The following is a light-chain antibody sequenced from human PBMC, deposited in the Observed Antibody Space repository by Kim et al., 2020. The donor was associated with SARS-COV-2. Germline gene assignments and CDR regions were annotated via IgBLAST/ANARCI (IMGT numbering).Light chain of an antibody. CDR3: SSYTSSSTRV. CDR2: DVS. J-gene: IGLJ3*02. Sequence: GQSITISCTGTSSDGGGYNYVSWYQQHPGKAPKLMIYDVSNRPSGVSNRFSGSKSGNTASLTISGLQAEDEADYYCSSYTSSSTRVFGGGTKLTVL. V-gene: IGLV2-14*03. CDR1: SSDGGGYNY.